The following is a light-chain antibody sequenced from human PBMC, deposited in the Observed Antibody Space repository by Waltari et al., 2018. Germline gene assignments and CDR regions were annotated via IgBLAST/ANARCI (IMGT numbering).Light chain of an antibody. CDR2: GTS. Sequence: EIVMTQSPATLSASPGERASLSCRASQSVGRNLAWYQQKPGQAPRLLIYGTSPRATGVPARFSGSGSGTDFTLTISSLQSEDFAVFHCQQYSDWPLTFGQGTKLDIK. CDR3: QQYSDWPLT. J-gene: IGKJ2*01. CDR1: QSVGRN. V-gene: IGKV3-15*01.